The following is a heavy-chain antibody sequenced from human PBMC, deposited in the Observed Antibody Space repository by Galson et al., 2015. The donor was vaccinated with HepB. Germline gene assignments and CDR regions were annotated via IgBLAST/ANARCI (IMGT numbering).Heavy chain of an antibody. CDR3: ARDFKMVRGVRSGFDY. Sequence: SVKVSCKASGYTFTSYYMHWVRQAPGQGLEWMGIINPSGGSTSYAQKFQGRVTMTRDTSTSTVYMELSSLRSEDTAVYYCARDFKMVRGVRSGFDYWGQGTLVTVSS. CDR1: GYTFTSYY. J-gene: IGHJ4*02. CDR2: INPSGGST. V-gene: IGHV1-46*03. D-gene: IGHD3-10*01.